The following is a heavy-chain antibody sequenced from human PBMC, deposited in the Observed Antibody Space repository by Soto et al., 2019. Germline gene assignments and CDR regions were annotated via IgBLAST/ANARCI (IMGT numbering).Heavy chain of an antibody. CDR1: GGSISSGDYY. CDR2: IYYSGST. Sequence: SETLSLTCTVSGGSISSGDYYWSWIRQPPGKGLEWIGYIYYSGSTYYNPSLKSRVTISVDTSKNQFSLKLSSVTAADTAVYYCARVGGEMATAGGFDIWGQGTMVTVSS. CDR3: ARVGGEMATAGGFDI. D-gene: IGHD5-18*01. J-gene: IGHJ3*02. V-gene: IGHV4-30-4*01.